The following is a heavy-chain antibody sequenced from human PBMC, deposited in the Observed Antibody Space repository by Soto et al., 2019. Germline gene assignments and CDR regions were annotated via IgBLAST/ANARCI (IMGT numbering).Heavy chain of an antibody. Sequence: ASVKVSCKTSGYSFTNYGIHWVRRAPGQRLEWMGWINAGNGNTKYSQKFQGRVTITRDTSASTAYMELSSLSSEDTAVFYCALVGYSSGCHHCFYQVRARG. D-gene: IGHD6-25*01. CDR2: INAGNGNT. CDR3: ALVGYSSGCHHCFYQV. J-gene: IGHJ2*01. V-gene: IGHV1-3*01. CDR1: GYSFTNYG.